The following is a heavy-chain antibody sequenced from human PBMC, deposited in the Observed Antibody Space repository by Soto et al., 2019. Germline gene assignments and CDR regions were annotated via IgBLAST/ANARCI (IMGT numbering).Heavy chain of an antibody. D-gene: IGHD4-17*01. CDR3: ARGGADGDYSNWFDP. CDR2: IYHSGST. V-gene: IGHV4-30-2*01. Sequence: PSGTLSLTCAASGGTISSRGYYWTWIRQPPGKGLEWIGYIYHSGSTYYNPSLKSRVTISVDRSKNQFSLKLSSVTAADTAVYYCARGGADGDYSNWFDPWGQGTLVTVSS. CDR1: GGTISSRGYY. J-gene: IGHJ5*02.